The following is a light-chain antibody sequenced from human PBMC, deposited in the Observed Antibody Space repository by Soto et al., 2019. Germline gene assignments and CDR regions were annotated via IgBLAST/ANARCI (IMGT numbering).Light chain of an antibody. V-gene: IGLV2-23*01. CDR1: SNDVGSYNL. Sequence: QSVLTQPASVSGSPGQSITISCTGTSNDVGSYNLVSWYQHHPGKAPKLMIFEGSKRPSGVSNRFSGSKSGNTASLTLSGLQAENEADFSGCSYAVSNYYVFGTGTKVTAL. CDR3: CSYAVSNYYV. J-gene: IGLJ1*01. CDR2: EGS.